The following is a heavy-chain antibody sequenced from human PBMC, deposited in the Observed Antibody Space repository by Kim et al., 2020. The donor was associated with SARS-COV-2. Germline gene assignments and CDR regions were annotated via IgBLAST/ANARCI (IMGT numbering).Heavy chain of an antibody. CDR2: INTDGTI. CDR3: ARAGYCSSSNCYNWFDS. Sequence: GGSLRLSCAASGFTFSSYWMHWVRQAPGKGLVWVSLINTDGTIRYADSVKGRFTISRDNAKNTLYLQMNSLRAEDTAVYYCARAGYCSSSNCYNWFDSWGQGTLVTVSS. J-gene: IGHJ5*01. D-gene: IGHD2-2*01. V-gene: IGHV3-74*01. CDR1: GFTFSSYW.